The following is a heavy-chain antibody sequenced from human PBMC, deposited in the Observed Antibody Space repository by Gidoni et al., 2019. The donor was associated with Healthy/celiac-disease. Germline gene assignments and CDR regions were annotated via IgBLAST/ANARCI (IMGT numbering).Heavy chain of an antibody. CDR3: AKDRHGGGYKQDY. Sequence: EVQLLESGGGLVQPGGSLRLPCAAPGSTFSSYAMSWVRQAPGKGLEWVSASSGSGGSTYHADSVKGRFTISRDNSKNTLYLQMNSLRAEDTAVYYCAKDRHGGGYKQDYWGQGTLVTVSS. V-gene: IGHV3-23*01. D-gene: IGHD6-25*01. CDR1: GSTFSSYA. CDR2: SSGSGGST. J-gene: IGHJ4*02.